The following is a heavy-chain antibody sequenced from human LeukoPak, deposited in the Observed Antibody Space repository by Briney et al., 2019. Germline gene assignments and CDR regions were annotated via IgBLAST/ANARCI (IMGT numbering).Heavy chain of an antibody. CDR3: ARGYCSGGVCYSIYFDY. V-gene: IGHV3-7*01. J-gene: IGHJ4*02. D-gene: IGHD2-15*01. CDR1: GFSISTYW. CDR2: IKQDGSKK. Sequence: PGGSLRLSCAASGFSISTYWMSWVCQAPGKGLEWVANIKQDGSKKYYVDSVKGRFTTSRDNAKNSLYLQMSSLRAEDTAVYYCARGYCSGGVCYSIYFDYWGQGTLVTVSS.